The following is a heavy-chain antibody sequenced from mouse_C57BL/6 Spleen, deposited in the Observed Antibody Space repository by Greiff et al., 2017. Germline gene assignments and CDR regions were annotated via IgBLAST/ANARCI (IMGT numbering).Heavy chain of an antibody. CDR3: ARSIYDGYPLDY. J-gene: IGHJ2*01. CDR1: GYAFSSSW. D-gene: IGHD2-3*01. V-gene: IGHV1-82*01. Sequence: VQLQQSGPELVKPGASVKISCKASGYAFSSSWMNWVKQRPGKGLEWIGRIYPGDGDTNYNGKFKGKATLTADKSSSTAYMQLSSLTSEDSAVYFCARSIYDGYPLDYWGQGTTLTVSS. CDR2: IYPGDGDT.